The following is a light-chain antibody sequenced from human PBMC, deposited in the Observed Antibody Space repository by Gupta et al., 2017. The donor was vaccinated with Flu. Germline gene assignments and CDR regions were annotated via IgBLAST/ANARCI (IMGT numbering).Light chain of an antibody. Sequence: QPVVTQEPSLTVSPEGTVTLTCGSSTGAVTGDHYAFWFQQKPGQAPRPLIYDTNNKHSWTPARFSGSLLGDKAALTLSGAQPEDEADYYCLLSYSNAFWVFGGGTKLTV. CDR3: LLSYSNAFWV. CDR2: DTN. V-gene: IGLV7-46*01. CDR1: TGAVTGDHY. J-gene: IGLJ3*02.